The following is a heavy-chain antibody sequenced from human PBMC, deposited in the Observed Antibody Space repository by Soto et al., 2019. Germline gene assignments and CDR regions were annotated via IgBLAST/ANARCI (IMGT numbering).Heavy chain of an antibody. CDR3: AGGGVRGVITRTRDYYGMDV. J-gene: IGHJ6*02. V-gene: IGHV5-51*01. D-gene: IGHD3-10*01. CDR1: GYRFNSYW. Sequence: GASLKISCEGSGYRFNSYWIAWVRQMPGKGLECMGIIYPGDSDTRYSPSFQGQVTISADKSISTAYLQWSSLKASDTAMYYCAGGGVRGVITRTRDYYGMDVSGQGTTVTVSS. CDR2: IYPGDSDT.